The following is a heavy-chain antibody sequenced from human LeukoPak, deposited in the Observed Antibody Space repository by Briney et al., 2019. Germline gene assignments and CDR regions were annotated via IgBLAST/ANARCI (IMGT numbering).Heavy chain of an antibody. CDR1: GGTFSSYA. D-gene: IGHD3-22*01. CDR3: ARSSGSRYDSSGYYYEFDY. J-gene: IGHJ4*02. Sequence: ASVKVSCKASGGTFSSYAISWVRQAPGQGLEWMGWISAYNGNTNYAQKLQGRVTMTTDTSTSTAYMELRSLRSDDTAVYYCARSSGSRYDSSGYYYEFDYWGQGTLVTVSS. V-gene: IGHV1-18*01. CDR2: ISAYNGNT.